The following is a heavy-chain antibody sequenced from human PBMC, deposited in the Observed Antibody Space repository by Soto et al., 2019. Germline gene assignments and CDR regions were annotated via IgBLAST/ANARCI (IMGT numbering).Heavy chain of an antibody. Sequence: QVQLVESGGGVVQPGRSLRLSCAASGFTFSSYGMHWVRQAPGKGLEWVAVISYDGSNKYYADSVKGRFTISRDNSKNTLYLQMNSRRAEDTAVYYCAPWFGAFDYWGQGTLVTFSS. D-gene: IGHD3-10*01. J-gene: IGHJ4*02. CDR3: APWFGAFDY. CDR1: GFTFSSYG. CDR2: ISYDGSNK. V-gene: IGHV3-30*03.